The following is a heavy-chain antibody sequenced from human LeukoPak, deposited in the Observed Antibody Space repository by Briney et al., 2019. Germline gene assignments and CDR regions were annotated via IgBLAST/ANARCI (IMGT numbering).Heavy chain of an antibody. D-gene: IGHD6-13*01. CDR3: ARRIAAAGVGIVY. CDR2: MNPDSGNT. J-gene: IGHJ4*02. CDR1: GHTFTSYH. V-gene: IGHV1-8*01. Sequence: GASVKVSCKASGHTFTSYHINWVRQATGQGLEWMGWMNPDSGNTGYAQKFQGRVTMTRNPSISTAYMELSSLTSEDTAVYYCARRIAAAGVGIVYWGQGTLVTVSS.